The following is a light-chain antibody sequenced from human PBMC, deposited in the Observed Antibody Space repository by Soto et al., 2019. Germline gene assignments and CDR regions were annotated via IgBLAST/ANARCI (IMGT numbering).Light chain of an antibody. Sequence: QSALTQPPSASGSPGQSGTISCTGTSSDVGGYNYVSWYQQHPGKAPKLMIFEVTKRPSGVPDRFSGSKSGNTASLAVSGLQAEDEAEYYCSSYAGSNRVFGTGTKLTVL. CDR3: SSYAGSNRV. CDR1: SSDVGGYNY. CDR2: EVT. V-gene: IGLV2-8*01. J-gene: IGLJ1*01.